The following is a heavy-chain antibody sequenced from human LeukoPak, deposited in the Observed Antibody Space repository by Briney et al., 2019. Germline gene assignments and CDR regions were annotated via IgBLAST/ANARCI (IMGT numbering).Heavy chain of an antibody. V-gene: IGHV3-74*01. J-gene: IGHJ4*02. D-gene: IGHD1-26*01. CDR1: GFTFSSYG. Sequence: PGGSLRLSCAASGFTFSSYGMHWVRQAPGKGLVWVSRINSDGSSTSYADSVKGRFTISRDNAKNTLYLQMNSLRAEDTAVYYCARVGGSYFAPPDYWGQGTLVTVSS. CDR3: ARVGGSYFAPPDY. CDR2: INSDGSST.